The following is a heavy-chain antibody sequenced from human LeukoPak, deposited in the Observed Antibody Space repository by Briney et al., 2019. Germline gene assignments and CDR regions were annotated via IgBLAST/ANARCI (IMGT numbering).Heavy chain of an antibody. Sequence: GGSLRLSCAASGFTFSDYYMSWIRQAPGKGLEWVSYISSGSTIYYADSVKGRFTISRDNAKNSLYLQMNSLRAEDTAVYYCARKYSSSWHYFDYWGQGTLVTVSS. V-gene: IGHV3-11*01. CDR2: ISSGSTI. D-gene: IGHD6-13*01. CDR3: ARKYSSSWHYFDY. CDR1: GFTFSDYY. J-gene: IGHJ4*02.